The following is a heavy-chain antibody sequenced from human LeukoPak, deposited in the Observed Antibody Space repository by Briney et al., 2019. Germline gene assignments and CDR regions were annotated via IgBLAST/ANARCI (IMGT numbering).Heavy chain of an antibody. Sequence: GRSLRLSCAASGFTFDNNAMHWVRQAPGKGLEWVSGISWNSGSIGYADSVKGRFTISRDNAKNSLYLQMNSLRAEDTALYYCAKGNSGSYRGRYYYGMDVWGQGTTVTVSS. CDR3: AKGNSGSYRGRYYYGMDV. D-gene: IGHD3-10*01. CDR2: ISWNSGSI. J-gene: IGHJ6*02. V-gene: IGHV3-9*01. CDR1: GFTFDNNA.